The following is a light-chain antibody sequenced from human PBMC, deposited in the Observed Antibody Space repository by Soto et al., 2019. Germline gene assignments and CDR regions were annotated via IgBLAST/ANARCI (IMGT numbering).Light chain of an antibody. Sequence: EIVLTQSPGTLSLSPGERATLSCRASQSVSSSYLAWYQQKPGQAPRLLIYGASSRATGIPGRFSGSGSGTDFTLTISRLEPEDCAVYYCQQYGSSPPITFGQGTRLEIK. CDR3: QQYGSSPPIT. CDR2: GAS. CDR1: QSVSSSY. J-gene: IGKJ5*01. V-gene: IGKV3-20*01.